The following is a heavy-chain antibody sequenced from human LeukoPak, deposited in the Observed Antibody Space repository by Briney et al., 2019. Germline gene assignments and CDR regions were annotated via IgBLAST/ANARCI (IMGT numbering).Heavy chain of an antibody. Sequence: GGSLRLSCAASGFTFSSYGMHWVRQAPGKGLEWISFIRYGGSNKYYTDSVKGRFTISRDNSQNTLYLQMNSLRAEDTAVYYCAKYGSSGWSFFDYWGQGTLVTVSS. CDR1: GFTFSSYG. J-gene: IGHJ4*02. CDR2: IRYGGSNK. D-gene: IGHD6-19*01. CDR3: AKYGSSGWSFFDY. V-gene: IGHV3-30*02.